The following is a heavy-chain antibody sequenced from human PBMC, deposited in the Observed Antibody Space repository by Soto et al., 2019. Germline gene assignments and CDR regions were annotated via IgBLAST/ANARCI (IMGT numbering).Heavy chain of an antibody. CDR2: ISAYNGNT. D-gene: IGHD3-3*01. V-gene: IGHV1-18*01. CDR3: ARAGTRRTVNYDFWSGSSPSYYYYYMDV. CDR1: GYTFTSYG. J-gene: IGHJ6*03. Sequence: ASVKVSCKASGYTFTSYGISWVRQAPGQGLEWMGWISAYNGNTNYAQKLQGRDTMTTDTSTSTAYMELRSLRSDDTAVYYCARAGTRRTVNYDFWSGSSPSYYYYYMDVWGKGTTVTVSS.